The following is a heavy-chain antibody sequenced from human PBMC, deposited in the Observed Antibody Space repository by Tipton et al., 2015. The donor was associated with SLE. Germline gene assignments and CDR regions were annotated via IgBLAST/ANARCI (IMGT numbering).Heavy chain of an antibody. D-gene: IGHD3-3*01. CDR3: ARDRGSLEWSTPRTFDY. Sequence: SLRLSCAASGFTFSSYSMNWVRPAPGKGLEWVSSISSSSSYIYYADSVKGRFTISRDNAKNSLYLQMNSLRAEDTAVYYCARDRGSLEWSTPRTFDYWGQGTLVTVSS. CDR2: ISSSSSYI. CDR1: GFTFSSYS. J-gene: IGHJ4*02. V-gene: IGHV3-21*01.